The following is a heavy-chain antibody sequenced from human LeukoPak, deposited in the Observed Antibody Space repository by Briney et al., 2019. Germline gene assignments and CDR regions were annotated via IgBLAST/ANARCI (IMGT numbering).Heavy chain of an antibody. D-gene: IGHD4-17*01. Sequence: PSETLSLTCTVSGYSISSGYYWGWIRQPPGKGLEWIGSIYHSGSTYYNPSLKSRVTISVDTSKNQFSLKLSSVTAADTAVYYCARDHITVSGWFDPWGQGTPVTVSS. CDR3: ARDHITVSGWFDP. J-gene: IGHJ5*02. CDR2: IYHSGST. V-gene: IGHV4-38-2*02. CDR1: GYSISSGYY.